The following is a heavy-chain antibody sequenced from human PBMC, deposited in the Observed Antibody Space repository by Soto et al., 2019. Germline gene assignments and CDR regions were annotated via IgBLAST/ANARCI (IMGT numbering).Heavy chain of an antibody. CDR1: GFTFSSYG. CDR3: ARDEWQWLVLYAFDI. Sequence: QVQLVESGGGLVQPGRSLRLSCAASGFTFSSYGMHWVRQAPGKGLEWVAVIWYDGSNKYYADSVKGRFTISRDNSKNKLYLQMNSLRAEDTAVYYCARDEWQWLVLYAFDIWGQGTMVTVSS. V-gene: IGHV3-33*01. D-gene: IGHD6-19*01. CDR2: IWYDGSNK. J-gene: IGHJ3*02.